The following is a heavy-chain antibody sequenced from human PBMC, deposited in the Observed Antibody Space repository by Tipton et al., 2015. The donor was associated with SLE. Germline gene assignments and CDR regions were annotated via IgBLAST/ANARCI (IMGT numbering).Heavy chain of an antibody. CDR3: ARDPYFYDSSRYYYPTTYYYMDV. J-gene: IGHJ6*03. D-gene: IGHD3-22*01. CDR1: GFTFNSYG. V-gene: IGHV3-33*01. Sequence: SLRLSCAASGFTFNSYGFHWVRQAPGKGLEWVAVIWYDGSNRYYVDSVKGRFTISRDNSKNTLYLQMNSLRAEDTAVYYCARDPYFYDSSRYYYPTTYYYMDVWGKGTTVTVSS. CDR2: IWYDGSNR.